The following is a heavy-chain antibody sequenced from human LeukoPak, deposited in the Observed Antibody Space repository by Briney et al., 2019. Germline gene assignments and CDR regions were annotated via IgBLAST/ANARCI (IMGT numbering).Heavy chain of an antibody. J-gene: IGHJ5*02. V-gene: IGHV1-2*02. Sequence: GASVKVSCKASGYTLIGYYMHWVRQAPGQGLEWMGWINPNSGGTNYAQKFQGRVTMTRDTSISTAYMELSRLRSDDTAVYYCAREGSSWYVHNWFDPWGQGTLVTVSS. CDR1: GYTLIGYY. CDR2: INPNSGGT. D-gene: IGHD6-13*01. CDR3: AREGSSWYVHNWFDP.